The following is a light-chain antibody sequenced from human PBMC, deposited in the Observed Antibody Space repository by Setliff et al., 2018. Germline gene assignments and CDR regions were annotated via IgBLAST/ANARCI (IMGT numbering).Light chain of an antibody. Sequence: PASVSGSPGQTITISCTGTSSDVGNYIYVSWYQQHPGRAPKLMIYDVSTRPSGISYRFSGSKSGNTASLTISGLQAEDEADYYCSSFRGGTSPFVFGTGTKVTVL. CDR1: SSDVGNYIY. CDR2: DVS. V-gene: IGLV2-14*03. J-gene: IGLJ1*01. CDR3: SSFRGGTSPFV.